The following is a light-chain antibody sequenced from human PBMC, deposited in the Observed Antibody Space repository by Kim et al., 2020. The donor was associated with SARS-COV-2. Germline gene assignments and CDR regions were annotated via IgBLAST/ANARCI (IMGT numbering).Light chain of an antibody. CDR1: QSISSW. Sequence: DIQMTQSPSTLSAYVGDRVTITCRASQSISSWLAWYQQKPGRAPKLLIYKTSSLQSGVPSRFSGSGSGTEFTLTISSLQPDEFATYYCQHGAFGQGTKVDIK. CDR2: KTS. CDR3: QHGA. V-gene: IGKV1-5*03. J-gene: IGKJ1*01.